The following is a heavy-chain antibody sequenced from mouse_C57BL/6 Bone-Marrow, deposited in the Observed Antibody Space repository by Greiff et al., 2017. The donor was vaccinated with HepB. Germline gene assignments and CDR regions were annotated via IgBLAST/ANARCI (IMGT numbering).Heavy chain of an antibody. D-gene: IGHD2-5*01. CDR3: ARPPLYSNLGMDY. Sequence: QVQLQQPGAELVRPGTSVELSCKASGYTFTSYWMHWVKQRPGQGLEWIGVIDPSDSYTNYNQKFKGKATLTVDTSSSTAYMQLSSLTSEDSAVYYCARPPLYSNLGMDYWGQGTSVTVSS. CDR2: IDPSDSYT. CDR1: GYTFTSYW. V-gene: IGHV1-59*01. J-gene: IGHJ4*01.